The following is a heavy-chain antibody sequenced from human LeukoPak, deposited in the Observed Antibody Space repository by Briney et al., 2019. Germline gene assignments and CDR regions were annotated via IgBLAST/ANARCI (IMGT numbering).Heavy chain of an antibody. V-gene: IGHV3-30*02. Sequence: PGGSLRLSCAASGFTFSGYSMNWVRQAPGRGLEWVAFIRHDGSKFYYADSVRGRFTISRDNPKNTLYLQMNSLRAEDTALYYCARDFNGMVAVYFYYYYMDVWGKGTTVTVSS. J-gene: IGHJ6*03. D-gene: IGHD2-15*01. CDR2: IRHDGSKF. CDR3: ARDFNGMVAVYFYYYYMDV. CDR1: GFTFSGYS.